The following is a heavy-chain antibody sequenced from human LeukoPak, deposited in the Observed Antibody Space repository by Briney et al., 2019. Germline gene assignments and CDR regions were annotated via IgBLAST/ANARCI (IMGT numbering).Heavy chain of an antibody. CDR3: AKDLGVVRFLEWSIDY. J-gene: IGHJ4*02. Sequence: GGSLRLSCAASGFTFSIYAMSWVRQAPGKGLEWVSAISGSGGSTYYADSVKGRFTISRDNSKNTLYLQMNSLRAEDTAVYYCAKDLGVVRFLEWSIDYWGQGTLVTVSS. V-gene: IGHV3-23*01. CDR1: GFTFSIYA. D-gene: IGHD3-3*01. CDR2: ISGSGGST.